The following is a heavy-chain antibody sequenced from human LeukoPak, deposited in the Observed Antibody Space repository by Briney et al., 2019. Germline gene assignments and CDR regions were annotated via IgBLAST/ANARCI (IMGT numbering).Heavy chain of an antibody. CDR3: ARGGFGELLSEFDY. V-gene: IGHV4-61*02. CDR1: GGSISSGSYY. J-gene: IGHJ4*02. Sequence: TSETLSLTCTVSGGSISSGSYYWSWIRQPAGKGLEWIGRIYTSGSTNYNPSLKSRVTISVDTSKNQFSLKLSSVTAADTAVYYCARGGFGELLSEFDYWGQGTLVTVSS. D-gene: IGHD3-10*01. CDR2: IYTSGST.